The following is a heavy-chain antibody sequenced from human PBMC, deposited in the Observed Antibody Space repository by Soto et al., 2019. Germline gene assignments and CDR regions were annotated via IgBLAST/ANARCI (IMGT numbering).Heavy chain of an antibody. CDR1: GYTFTSYA. J-gene: IGHJ5*02. Sequence: ASVKVSCNASGYTFTSYAMHWVRQAPGQRLEWMGWINAGNGNTKYSQKFQGRVTITRDTSASTAYMELSSLRSEDTAVYYCARNRYRSCWYPAGGFDPWGEGTLVTVSP. V-gene: IGHV1-3*01. D-gene: IGHD6-19*01. CDR3: ARNRYRSCWYPAGGFDP. CDR2: INAGNGNT.